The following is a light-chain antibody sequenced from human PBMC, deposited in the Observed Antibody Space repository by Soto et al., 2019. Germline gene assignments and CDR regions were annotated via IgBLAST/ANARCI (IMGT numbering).Light chain of an antibody. J-gene: IGLJ1*01. CDR1: SGDIGSYNR. CDR3: CSYTGSYV. Sequence: QSVLTQPASVSGSPGQSITISCTGTSGDIGSYNRVSWYQQHPGKAPKLIIYDVSKRPSGVPDRFSGSKSGNTASLTISGLQAEDEADYYCCSYTGSYVFGTGTKLTVL. CDR2: DVS. V-gene: IGLV2-14*03.